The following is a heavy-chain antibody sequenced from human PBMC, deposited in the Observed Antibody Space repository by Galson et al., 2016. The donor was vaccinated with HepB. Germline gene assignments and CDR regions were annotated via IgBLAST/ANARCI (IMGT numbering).Heavy chain of an antibody. CDR1: GFTFSKYW. J-gene: IGHJ6*03. D-gene: IGHD2-21*01. CDR3: ARVRYYSSRYGYLNV. V-gene: IGHV3-7*03. CDR2: IKEDGNKR. Sequence: SLRLSCAASGFTFSKYWMTWVRQAPGKGLEWVANIKEDGNKRFYVDSVEGRFTISRDNDKNSLYLQMNSLTAEDTAVYFCARVRYYSSRYGYLNVWGNGTTLIVSS.